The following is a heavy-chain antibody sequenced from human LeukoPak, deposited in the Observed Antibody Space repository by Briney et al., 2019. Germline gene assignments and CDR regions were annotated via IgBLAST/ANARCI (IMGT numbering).Heavy chain of an antibody. CDR3: AIEAEAADLYNWFDP. Sequence: ASVKVSCKVSGYTLTELSMHWVRQAPGKGLEWMGGFDPEDGETIYAQKFQGRVTMTEDTSTDTAYMELSSLRSEDTAVYYCAIEAEAADLYNWFDPWGQGTLVTASS. D-gene: IGHD6-13*01. V-gene: IGHV1-24*01. CDR1: GYTLTELS. J-gene: IGHJ5*02. CDR2: FDPEDGET.